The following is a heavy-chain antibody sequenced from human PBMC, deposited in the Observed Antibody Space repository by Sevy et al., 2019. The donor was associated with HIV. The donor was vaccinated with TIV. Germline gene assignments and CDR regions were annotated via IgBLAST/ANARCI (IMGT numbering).Heavy chain of an antibody. V-gene: IGHV3-30*18. CDR3: AKDSLSGSYYSGTPLFDY. D-gene: IGHD1-26*01. J-gene: IGHJ4*02. CDR1: GFTFSSYC. Sequence: GGSLRLSCAASGFTFSSYCMHWVRQAPGKGLEWVAGISYDGSNKYYADSVKGRFTISRDNSKNTRNLQMNSLRAEDTAVYYCAKDSLSGSYYSGTPLFDYWGQGTLVTVSS. CDR2: ISYDGSNK.